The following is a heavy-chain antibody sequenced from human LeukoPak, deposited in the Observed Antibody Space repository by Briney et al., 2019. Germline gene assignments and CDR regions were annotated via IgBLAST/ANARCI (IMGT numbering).Heavy chain of an antibody. D-gene: IGHD3-10*01. CDR2: IYYSGST. Sequence: PSETLSLTCTVSGGSLSSYYWSWIRQPPGKGLEWIGYIYYSGSTNYNPSLKSRVTISVETSKNQFSLKLSTVTAADTAVYYCARVGTYGSGSYLSLLDYWAQGTLVTVSS. V-gene: IGHV4-59*01. J-gene: IGHJ4*02. CDR1: GGSLSSYY. CDR3: ARVGTYGSGSYLSLLDY.